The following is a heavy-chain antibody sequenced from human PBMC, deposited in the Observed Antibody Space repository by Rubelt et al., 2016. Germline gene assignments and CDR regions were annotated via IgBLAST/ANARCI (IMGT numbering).Heavy chain of an antibody. D-gene: IGHD5-12*01. V-gene: IGHV4-34*01. CDR2: INHSGST. J-gene: IGHJ4*02. CDR3: ARNQVGCYDGGGQQLDY. CDR1: GGSFSGYY. Sequence: LQQGGAGLLKPSETLSLTCAVYGGSFSGYYWSWIRQPPGKGLEWIGEINHSGSTNYNPSLKSRVTISVDTSKNQFSLKLSSVTAADTAVYYCARNQVGCYDGGGQQLDYWGQGTLVTVSS.